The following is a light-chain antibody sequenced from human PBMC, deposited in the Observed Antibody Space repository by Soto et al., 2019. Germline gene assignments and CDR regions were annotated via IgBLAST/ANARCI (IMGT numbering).Light chain of an antibody. Sequence: EIVVTQSPSTLSVSPGERVTLSCRASQNILSNLAWYQQKPGQAPRLLIYGASTRATGIPARFSGSGSGTEFTFTISSLQSEDFAVYYCQQYNNWPITFGQGTRLEIK. CDR1: QNILSN. CDR3: QQYNNWPIT. V-gene: IGKV3-15*01. CDR2: GAS. J-gene: IGKJ5*01.